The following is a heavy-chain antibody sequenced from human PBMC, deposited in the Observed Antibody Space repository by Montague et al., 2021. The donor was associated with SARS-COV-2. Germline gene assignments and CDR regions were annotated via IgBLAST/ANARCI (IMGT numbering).Heavy chain of an antibody. CDR1: GDSVSSNSAA. Sequence: CAISGDSVSSNSAAWNWIRQSPSRGLEWLGRTYYRSKWYNDYAVSVRSRITINPDTSKNQFSLQLNSVTPEDTAVYYCARDTQIQLWFDRDYYYGMDVWGQGTTVTVSS. J-gene: IGHJ6*02. CDR3: ARDTQIQLWFDRDYYYGMDV. D-gene: IGHD5-18*01. V-gene: IGHV6-1*01. CDR2: TYYRSKWYN.